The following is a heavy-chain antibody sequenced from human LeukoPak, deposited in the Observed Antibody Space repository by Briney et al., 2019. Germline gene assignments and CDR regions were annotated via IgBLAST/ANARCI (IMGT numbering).Heavy chain of an antibody. CDR1: GFTFSSYS. CDR2: ISSSSSYI. Sequence: GGSLRLSCAASGFTFSSYSMNWVRQAPGKGLEWVSSISSSSSYIYYADSVKGRFTISRDNAKNSLYPQMNSLRAEDTAVYYCARVVPAAMGYYYYGMDVWGQGTTVTVSS. J-gene: IGHJ6*02. D-gene: IGHD2-2*01. V-gene: IGHV3-21*01. CDR3: ARVVPAAMGYYYYGMDV.